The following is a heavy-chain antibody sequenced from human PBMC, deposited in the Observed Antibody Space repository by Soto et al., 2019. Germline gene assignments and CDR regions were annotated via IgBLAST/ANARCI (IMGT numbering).Heavy chain of an antibody. V-gene: IGHV4-34*01. D-gene: IGHD3-10*01. CDR1: GGSFSGYY. CDR3: ARARLLWFGELFYYYGMDV. J-gene: IGHJ6*02. Sequence: SETLSLTCAVYGGSFSGYYWSWIRRPPGKGLEWIGEINHSGSTNYNPSLKSRVTISVDTSKNQFSLKLSSVTAADTAVYYCARARLLWFGELFYYYGMDVWGQGTTVTVSS. CDR2: INHSGST.